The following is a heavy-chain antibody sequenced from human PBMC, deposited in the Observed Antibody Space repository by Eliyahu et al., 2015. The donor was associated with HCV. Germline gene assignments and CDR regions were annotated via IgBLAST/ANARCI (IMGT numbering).Heavy chain of an antibody. Sequence: QLQLQESGPGLVKPSETLSLTXSVSGGSXRWSDYYWXWXRQPPGKGXXWIGXIXYSGNTYYNPSLKSRLTISVDTSRSQFSLKLSSVTAADTAVYHCVRQRSGSYPLDYWGQGALVTVSS. CDR1: GGSXRWSDYY. CDR2: IXYSGNT. D-gene: IGHD1-26*01. CDR3: VRQRSGSYPLDY. V-gene: IGHV4-39*01. J-gene: IGHJ4*02.